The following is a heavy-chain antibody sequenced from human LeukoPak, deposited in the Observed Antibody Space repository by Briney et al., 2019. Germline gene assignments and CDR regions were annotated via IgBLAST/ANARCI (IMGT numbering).Heavy chain of an antibody. CDR3: ARGTTVRAFDI. CDR1: GYTFTGYY. Sequence: GASVKVSCKASGYTFTGYYMHWVRQAPEQGLAWMGRINLNSGGTNYAQKFQGRVTMTRDTSISTAYMELSRLRSDDTAVYYCARGTTVRAFDIWGQGTMVTVSS. D-gene: IGHD4-17*01. V-gene: IGHV1-2*06. CDR2: INLNSGGT. J-gene: IGHJ3*02.